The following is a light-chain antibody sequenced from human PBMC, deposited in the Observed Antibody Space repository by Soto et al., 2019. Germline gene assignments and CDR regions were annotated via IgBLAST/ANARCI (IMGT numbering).Light chain of an antibody. J-gene: IGKJ4*01. V-gene: IGKV1-39*01. CDR2: AAS. CDR3: QQGYSPVLT. Sequence: DIQMTQSPSSLSASVGDRVTITCRASQTIDTYLNWFQQRPGKAPRLLILAASRLHSGVSSRFSGSGSATDFTLTISSLQPEDFATYYCQQGYSPVLTFGGGTKVEMK. CDR1: QTIDTY.